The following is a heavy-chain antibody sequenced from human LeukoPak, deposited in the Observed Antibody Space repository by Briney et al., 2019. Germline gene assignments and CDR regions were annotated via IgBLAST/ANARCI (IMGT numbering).Heavy chain of an antibody. CDR3: ARVSSLAFGYGFDY. CDR2: INAGNGNT. V-gene: IGHV1-3*01. D-gene: IGHD5-12*01. Sequence: ASVKVSCKASGYTFTSYAMHWVRQAPGQRLEWMGWINAGNGNTKYSQKFQGRVTITRDTSASTAYMELSSLRSDDTAVYYCARVSSLAFGYGFDYWGQGTLVTVSS. CDR1: GYTFTSYA. J-gene: IGHJ4*02.